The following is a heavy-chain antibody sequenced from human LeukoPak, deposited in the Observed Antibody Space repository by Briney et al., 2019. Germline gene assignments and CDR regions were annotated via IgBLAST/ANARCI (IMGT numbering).Heavy chain of an antibody. CDR1: GFTFSSYG. Sequence: PGGSLRLSCAASGFTFSSYGMHWVRQAPGKGLEWVALIWYDGSNNYYADSVKGRFTISRDNSKNTLYLQMNSLRAEDTAVYYCAKSPPMRYDFWSGYPEGYFDYWGQGTLVTVSS. V-gene: IGHV3-30*02. CDR2: IWYDGSNN. CDR3: AKSPPMRYDFWSGYPEGYFDY. J-gene: IGHJ4*02. D-gene: IGHD3-3*01.